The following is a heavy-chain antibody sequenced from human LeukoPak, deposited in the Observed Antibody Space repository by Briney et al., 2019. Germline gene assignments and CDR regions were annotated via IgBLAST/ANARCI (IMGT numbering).Heavy chain of an antibody. CDR1: GFTFRSYS. V-gene: IGHV3-21*01. J-gene: IGHJ4*02. D-gene: IGHD5-24*01. CDR2: ISSSSSYI. Sequence: KPGGSLRLSCAASGFTFRSYSMNWVRQAPGKGLEWVSSISSSSSYIYYADSVKGRFTISRGNAKNSLYLQMNSLRAEDTAVYYCARAVEMATTTAAYWGQGTLVTVSS. CDR3: ARAVEMATTTAAY.